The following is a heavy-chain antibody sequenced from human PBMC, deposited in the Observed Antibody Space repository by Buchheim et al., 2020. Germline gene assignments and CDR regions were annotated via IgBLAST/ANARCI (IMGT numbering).Heavy chain of an antibody. J-gene: IGHJ3*02. V-gene: IGHV4-30-4*01. Sequence: QVQLQESGPGLVKPSQTLSLTCTVSGGSISSGDYYWSWIRQPPGKGLEWIGYIYYSGSTYYNPSLKSRVTISVDTSKTQFSLKLSSVTAADTAVYYCAREREMDYYDSSGYPYAFDIWGQGT. CDR2: IYYSGST. CDR3: AREREMDYYDSSGYPYAFDI. CDR1: GGSISSGDYY. D-gene: IGHD3-22*01.